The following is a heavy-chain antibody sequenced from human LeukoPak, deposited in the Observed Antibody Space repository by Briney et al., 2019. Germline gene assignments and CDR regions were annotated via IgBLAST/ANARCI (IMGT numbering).Heavy chain of an antibody. Sequence: SETLSLTCTVSGGSISSYYWSWIRQPAGKGLEWIGRIYTSGSTNYNPSLKSRVTMSVDTSKNQSSLKLSSVTAADTAVYYCARVYCSGGSCYWFDPWGQGTLVTVSS. V-gene: IGHV4-4*07. CDR1: GGSISSYY. J-gene: IGHJ5*02. CDR2: IYTSGST. D-gene: IGHD2-15*01. CDR3: ARVYCSGGSCYWFDP.